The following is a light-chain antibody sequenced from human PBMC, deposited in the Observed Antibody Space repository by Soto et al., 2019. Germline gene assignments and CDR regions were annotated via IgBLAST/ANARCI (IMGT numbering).Light chain of an antibody. CDR1: QSVGGN. J-gene: IGKJ1*01. V-gene: IGKV3-15*01. CDR3: QQYNNWPSWT. Sequence: EIVMTQSPATLSVSPGERITLSCRASQSVGGNLAWFQQRPGQAPRLLIYGASTRATDIPARFSGSGSGTEFTLTISSLQSEDFAGYYGQQYNNWPSWTFGQGTKGEIK. CDR2: GAS.